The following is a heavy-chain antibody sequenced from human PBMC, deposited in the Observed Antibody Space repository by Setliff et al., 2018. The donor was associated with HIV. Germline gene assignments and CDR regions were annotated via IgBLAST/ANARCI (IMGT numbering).Heavy chain of an antibody. D-gene: IGHD3-22*01. CDR2: IYTSGST. Sequence: SETLSLTCTVSGGSISSGNYYWSWIRQPAGKGLEWIGRIYTSGSTNYNPSLKSRVTISLDTSKNQFSLNLSSVTAADTAVYYCARKGSSSRSQEYYYDNPQYYYYYMDVWGKGTTVTVSS. CDR1: GGSISSGNYY. V-gene: IGHV4-61*02. J-gene: IGHJ6*03. CDR3: ARKGSSSRSQEYYYDNPQYYYYYMDV.